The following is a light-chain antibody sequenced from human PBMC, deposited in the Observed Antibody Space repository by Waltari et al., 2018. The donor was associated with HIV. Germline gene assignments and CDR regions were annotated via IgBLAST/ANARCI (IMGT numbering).Light chain of an antibody. V-gene: IGKV1-39*01. J-gene: IGKJ1*01. CDR3: QQSYFPPPT. CDR2: ADS. Sequence: VHLTPSPPSLSSSFVDGVVTICWGSQHIITSLHWYQHKPGKAPNLLIYADSSLQSGVPSRFSGSGSGTDFTLTISSLQPEDFATYYCQQSYFPPPTFGQGTKVEVK. CDR1: QHIITS.